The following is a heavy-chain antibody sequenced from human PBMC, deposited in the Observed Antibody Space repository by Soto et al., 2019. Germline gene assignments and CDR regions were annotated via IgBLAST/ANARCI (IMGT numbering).Heavy chain of an antibody. Sequence: QVQLVQSGAEVKKPGSSVKVSCKSSGGTFGSYAISWVRQAPGQGLEWMGGVIPIFGTPHYAQKFHGRVTITADIPTSTAYLELSSLKSPDTAVYYCAKIRWTISLQEEDAIWGQGTLVTVSS. V-gene: IGHV1-69*06. J-gene: IGHJ4*02. D-gene: IGHD2-15*01. CDR3: AKIRWTISLQEEDAI. CDR2: VIPIFGTP. CDR1: GGTFGSYA.